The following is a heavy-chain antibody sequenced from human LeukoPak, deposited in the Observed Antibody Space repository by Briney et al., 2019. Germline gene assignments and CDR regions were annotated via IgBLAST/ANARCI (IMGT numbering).Heavy chain of an antibody. D-gene: IGHD1-26*01. J-gene: IGHJ4*02. CDR2: IYYSGST. CDR3: ARSGGTWSYNY. CDR1: GGSISSSSYY. V-gene: IGHV4-39*07. Sequence: SETLSLTCTVSGGSISSSSYYWGWIRQPPGKGLEWIGSIYYSGSTYYNPSLKSRVTISVDTSKNQFSLKLSSVTAADTAVYYCARSGGTWSYNYWGQGTLVTVSS.